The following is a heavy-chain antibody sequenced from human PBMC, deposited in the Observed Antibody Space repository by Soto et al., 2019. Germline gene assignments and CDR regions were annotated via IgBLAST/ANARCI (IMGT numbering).Heavy chain of an antibody. CDR3: ARDGVSMVATGLGDY. CDR2: ISSSSSYI. CDR1: GFTFSSYA. J-gene: IGHJ4*02. Sequence: GGSLRLSCAASGFTFSSYAMSWVRQAPGKGLEWVSSISSSSSYIYYADSVKGRFTISRDNAKNSLYLQMNSLRAEDTAVYYCARDGVSMVATGLGDYWGQGTLVTVSS. V-gene: IGHV3-21*01. D-gene: IGHD5-12*01.